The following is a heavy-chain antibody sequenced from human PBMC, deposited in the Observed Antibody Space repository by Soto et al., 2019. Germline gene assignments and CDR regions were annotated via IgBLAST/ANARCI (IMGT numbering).Heavy chain of an antibody. CDR2: INTDGSTT. J-gene: IGHJ4*02. Sequence: EVQLVESGGNLVQPGGSLRLSCAASGFTFSSYWIHWVGQTPGKWLLWVSRINTDGSTTNYADSVKGRFNISRDNAKNTVYLQMNSLRVEETAVYYWASGASGNYYLDYWGQGALVTISS. CDR3: ASGASGNYYLDY. D-gene: IGHD3-10*01. V-gene: IGHV3-74*01. CDR1: GFTFSSYW.